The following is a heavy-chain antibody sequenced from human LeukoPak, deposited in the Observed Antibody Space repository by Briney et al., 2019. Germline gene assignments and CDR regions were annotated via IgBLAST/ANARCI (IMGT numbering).Heavy chain of an antibody. Sequence: GGSLRLSCAASGFTFSSYAMSWVRQAPGKGLEWVSAIGGSGGSTYYADSVKGRFTISRDNSKNTLYLQMNSLRAEDTAVYYCAKWPRHSGYYYGMDVWGQGTTVTVSS. CDR3: AKWPRHSGYYYGMDV. CDR1: GFTFSSYA. V-gene: IGHV3-23*01. CDR2: IGGSGGST. J-gene: IGHJ6*02.